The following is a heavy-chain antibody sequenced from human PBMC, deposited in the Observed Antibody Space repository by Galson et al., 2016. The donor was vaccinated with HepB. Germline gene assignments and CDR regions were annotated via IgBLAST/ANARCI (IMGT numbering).Heavy chain of an antibody. J-gene: IGHJ4*02. V-gene: IGHV3-48*02. CDR1: GFIFNSYS. Sequence: SLRLSCAASGFIFNSYSMNWVRQAPGKGLEWISYISSSSNSMYYADSVKGRFTISRDNAKNSRYRQMNSLRDEDTAVYYGVKGAGTIDYWGQGTLVTASS. CDR2: ISSSSNSM. D-gene: IGHD6-19*01. CDR3: VKGAGTIDY.